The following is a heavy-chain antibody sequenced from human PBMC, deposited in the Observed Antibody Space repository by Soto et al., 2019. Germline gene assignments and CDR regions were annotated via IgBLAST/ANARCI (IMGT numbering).Heavy chain of an antibody. D-gene: IGHD3-9*01. CDR3: ARDLIFSPDPLSQHYGTDV. CDR1: GYPFTSYV. V-gene: IGHV1-18*01. J-gene: IGHJ6*02. CDR2: ISAYNGNT. Sequence: ASVKVSCKSSGYPFTSYVISWVRQAPGQGLEWMGWISAYNGNTNYAQKLQGRVTMTTDTSTSTAYMELRSLRSDDTAVYYCARDLIFSPDPLSQHYGTDVWGQGTTVTVSS.